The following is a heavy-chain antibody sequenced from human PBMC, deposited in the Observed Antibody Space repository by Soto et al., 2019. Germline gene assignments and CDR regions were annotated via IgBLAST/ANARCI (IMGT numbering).Heavy chain of an antibody. J-gene: IGHJ5*02. Sequence: PGGSLRLSCAASGFAFQTYTMEWLRQPPGKGLEWVSSITISGNYIYYADSVEGRFTISRDNGRNSVYLQMNSLRAEDTAVYYCAKVGVLRTNFRWFDLWGQGTLVTVSS. CDR2: ITISGNYI. CDR1: GFAFQTYT. CDR3: AKVGVLRTNFRWFDL. D-gene: IGHD2-8*01. V-gene: IGHV3-21*01.